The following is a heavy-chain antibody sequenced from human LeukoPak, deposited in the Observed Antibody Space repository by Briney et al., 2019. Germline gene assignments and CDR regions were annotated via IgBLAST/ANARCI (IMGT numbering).Heavy chain of an antibody. D-gene: IGHD2-15*01. CDR2: ISGSGGST. J-gene: IGHJ4*02. Sequence: GGSLRLSCAASGFSFRSYWMHWVRQAPGKGLEWVSAISGSGGSTYYADSVKGRFTISRDNSKNTLYLQMNSLRAEDTAVYYCAKVPFTRAAQFDYWGQGTLVTVSS. CDR1: GFSFRSYW. V-gene: IGHV3-23*01. CDR3: AKVPFTRAAQFDY.